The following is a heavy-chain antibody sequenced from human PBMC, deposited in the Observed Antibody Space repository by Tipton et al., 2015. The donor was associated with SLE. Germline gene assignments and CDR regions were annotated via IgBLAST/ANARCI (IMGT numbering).Heavy chain of an antibody. V-gene: IGHV3-21*01. CDR3: ARGPSGRYTTTSQQYLDY. Sequence: SLRLSCAASGFTFSSYSMNWVRQAPGKGLEWVSSISSSSSYIYYADSVRGRFTISRDNSKNTLYLQMNSLRAEDTAVYYCARGPSGRYTTTSQQYLDYWGQGTLVTVSS. CDR2: ISSSSSYI. CDR1: GFTFSSYS. D-gene: IGHD1-1*01. J-gene: IGHJ4*02.